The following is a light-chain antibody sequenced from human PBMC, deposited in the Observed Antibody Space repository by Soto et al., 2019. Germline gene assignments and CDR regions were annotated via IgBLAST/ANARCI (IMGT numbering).Light chain of an antibody. CDR1: QSISVY. V-gene: IGKV1-39*01. CDR3: QQSYRIPYT. J-gene: IGKJ2*01. Sequence: DIQMNQSPSSLSVSIGDRITITCRSSQSISVYLNWYQKKPGTPPKLLIYAASNLQSGVPSRFIGSGSGTDFTLTISSLQPEDFASYYCQQSYRIPYTFGQGTKLEI. CDR2: AAS.